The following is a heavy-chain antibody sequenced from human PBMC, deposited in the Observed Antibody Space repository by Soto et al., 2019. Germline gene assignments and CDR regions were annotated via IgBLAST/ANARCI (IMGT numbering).Heavy chain of an antibody. D-gene: IGHD6-19*01. J-gene: IGHJ6*02. V-gene: IGHV4-4*02. Sequence: QVQLQESGPGLVKPSGTLSLTCAVSGGSISSSNWWSWVRQPPGKGLEWIGEIYHSGSTNYNPSLKSRVTISVDKSKNQFSLKLSSVAAADTAVYYCARADRAVAGVGDYYGMDVWGQGTTVTVSS. CDR2: IYHSGST. CDR1: GGSISSSNW. CDR3: ARADRAVAGVGDYYGMDV.